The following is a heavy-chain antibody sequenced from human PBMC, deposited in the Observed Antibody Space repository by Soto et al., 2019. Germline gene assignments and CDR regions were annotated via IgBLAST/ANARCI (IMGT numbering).Heavy chain of an antibody. CDR1: GFTFSSYG. CDR2: ISYDGSNK. D-gene: IGHD6-13*01. Sequence: ESGGGVVQPGRSLRLSCAAFGFTFSSYGMHWVRQAPGKGLEWVAVISYDGSNKYYADSVKGRFTISRDNSKNTLYLQMNSLRAEDTAVYYCAKATAAGDFDYWGQGTLVTVSS. J-gene: IGHJ4*02. CDR3: AKATAAGDFDY. V-gene: IGHV3-30*18.